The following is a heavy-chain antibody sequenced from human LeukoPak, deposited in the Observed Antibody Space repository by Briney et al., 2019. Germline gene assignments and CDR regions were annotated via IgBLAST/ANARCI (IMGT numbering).Heavy chain of an antibody. D-gene: IGHD4-17*01. CDR2: IYYSGST. J-gene: IGHJ4*02. CDR1: GGSISSYY. Sequence: PSETLSLTCTVSGGSISSYYWSWIRQPPVKGLEWIGYIYYSGSTNYNPSLKSRVTISVDTSKNQFSLKLSSVTAADTAVYYCARHSESDYDFDYWGQGTLVTVSS. CDR3: ARHSESDYDFDY. V-gene: IGHV4-59*08.